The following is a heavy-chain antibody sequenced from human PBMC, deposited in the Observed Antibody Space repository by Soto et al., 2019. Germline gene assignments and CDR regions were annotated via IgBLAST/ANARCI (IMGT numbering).Heavy chain of an antibody. V-gene: IGHV4-4*07. Sequence: PSETLSLTCTVSCGSISSYYWSWIRQPAGKGLEWIGRIYTSGSTNYNPSLKSRVTMSVDTSKNQFSLKLSSVTAADTAVYYCARVGGYCSGGSCYSYYYYYGMDVWGQGTTVTVSS. CDR1: CGSISSYY. CDR3: ARVGGYCSGGSCYSYYYYYGMDV. CDR2: IYTSGST. J-gene: IGHJ6*02. D-gene: IGHD2-15*01.